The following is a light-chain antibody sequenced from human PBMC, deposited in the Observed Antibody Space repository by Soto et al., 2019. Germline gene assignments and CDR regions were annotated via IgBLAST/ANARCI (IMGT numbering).Light chain of an antibody. CDR2: AAS. CDR3: QQSYSTPPT. Sequence: DIQRTQSPSSLSAYVGDRVTITCRASQSISSYLHWYQQKPGKAPKLLIYAASSLQSGVPSRFSGSGSGTDFTLTISSLQPEDFATYYCQQSYSTPPTFGHGTRLEI. CDR1: QSISSY. V-gene: IGKV1-39*01. J-gene: IGKJ5*01.